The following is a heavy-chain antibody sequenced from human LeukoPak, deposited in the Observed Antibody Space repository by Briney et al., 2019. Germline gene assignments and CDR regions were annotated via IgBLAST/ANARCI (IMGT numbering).Heavy chain of an antibody. Sequence: ASVKVSRKASGYTFTGYYMHWVRQAPGQGLEWMGWINPNSGGTNYAQKFQGWVTMTRDTSISTAYMELSRLRSDDTAVYYCARGGSITMVRGVIKYFQHWGQGTLVTVSS. D-gene: IGHD3-10*01. CDR3: ARGGSITMVRGVIKYFQH. CDR1: GYTFTGYY. V-gene: IGHV1-2*04. J-gene: IGHJ1*01. CDR2: INPNSGGT.